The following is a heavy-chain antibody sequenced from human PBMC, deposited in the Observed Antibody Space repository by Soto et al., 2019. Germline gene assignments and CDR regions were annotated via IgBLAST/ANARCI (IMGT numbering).Heavy chain of an antibody. V-gene: IGHV3-53*01. CDR3: ASTRDSGTSYYFDY. CDR2: IYKGGGT. CDR1: GFTVNSHY. D-gene: IGHD1-26*01. J-gene: IGHJ4*02. Sequence: SGGSLRLSCAASGFTVNSHYMSWVRQGPGKGLEWVSVIYKGGGTFYADSVKGRFTISRDNSKNTVFLQMNSLRAEDTAVYYCASTRDSGTSYYFDYWGQGTLVTVSS.